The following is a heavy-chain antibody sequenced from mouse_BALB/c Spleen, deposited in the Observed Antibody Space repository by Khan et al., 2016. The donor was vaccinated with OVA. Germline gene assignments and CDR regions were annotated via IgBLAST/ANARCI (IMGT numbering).Heavy chain of an antibody. CDR1: GYTFTSYW. CDR2: INPTSGYT. Sequence: VQLQESGAELAKPGASVQMSCTASGYTFTSYWMHWIKQRPGQGLEWIGYINPTSGYTDYNQKFKDKATLTADKSSSTAYMQLSSLTSDDSAVYYCARDRIDYWGQGTARTVSS. J-gene: IGHJ2*01. V-gene: IGHV1-7*01. CDR3: ARDRIDY.